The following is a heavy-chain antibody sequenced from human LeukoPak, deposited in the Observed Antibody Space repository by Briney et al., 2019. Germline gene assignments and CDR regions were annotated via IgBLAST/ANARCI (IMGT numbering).Heavy chain of an antibody. Sequence: GGSLRLSCAASGFTFSSYAMHWVRQAPGEGLEWVAVISYDGSNKYYADSVKGRFTISRDNSKNTLYLQMNSLRVEDTAVYYCARRRPTYYYGSGSHYYMDVWGKGTTVTVSS. D-gene: IGHD3-10*01. V-gene: IGHV3-30*04. CDR1: GFTFSSYA. CDR3: ARRRPTYYYGSGSHYYMDV. CDR2: ISYDGSNK. J-gene: IGHJ6*03.